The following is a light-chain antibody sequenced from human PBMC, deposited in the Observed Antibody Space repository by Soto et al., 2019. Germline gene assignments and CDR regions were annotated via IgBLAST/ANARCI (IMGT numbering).Light chain of an antibody. J-gene: IGKJ2*01. CDR1: QSVDTK. V-gene: IGKV3-15*01. CDR3: QQYYNWYT. CDR2: GAS. Sequence: ETVMTQSPATLSVPLGERVTLSCRASQSVDTKLAWYQHKPGQAPRLLIYGASTRATGIPARFSGSGSGTEFTLTISGLQSEDFAVYFCQQYYNWYTYGQGTKLEIK.